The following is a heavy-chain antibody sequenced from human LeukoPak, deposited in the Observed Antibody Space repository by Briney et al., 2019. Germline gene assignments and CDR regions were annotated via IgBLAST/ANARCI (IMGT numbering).Heavy chain of an antibody. D-gene: IGHD3-10*01. Sequence: SVKVSCKASGGTFSSYAISWVRQAPGQGLEWMGGIIPIFGTANYAQKFQGRVTITADESTSTAYMKLSSLRSEDTAVYYCARGAGTMVRGARFYYYYYGMDVWGQGTTVTVSS. CDR2: IIPIFGTA. CDR3: ARGAGTMVRGARFYYYYYGMDV. CDR1: GGTFSSYA. J-gene: IGHJ6*02. V-gene: IGHV1-69*13.